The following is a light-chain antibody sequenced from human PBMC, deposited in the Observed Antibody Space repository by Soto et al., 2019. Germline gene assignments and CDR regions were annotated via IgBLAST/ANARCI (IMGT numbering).Light chain of an antibody. CDR2: GAS. J-gene: IGKJ1*01. Sequence: EIVLTQSPGTLSLSPGERATLSCRSSPRVNSNYLAWYQQKPGQAPRVLIYGASSRATGIPDRFSGGGSGTDFTLTISRLEPEDFAVYYCQQYGSSPWAFGQRTKVEIK. CDR3: QQYGSSPWA. CDR1: PRVNSNY. V-gene: IGKV3-20*01.